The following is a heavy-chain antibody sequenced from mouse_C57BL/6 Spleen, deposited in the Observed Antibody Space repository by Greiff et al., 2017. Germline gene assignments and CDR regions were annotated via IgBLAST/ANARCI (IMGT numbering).Heavy chain of an antibody. CDR1: GYAFSSYW. V-gene: IGHV1-80*01. CDR3: ARSYYDYGEAWFAY. D-gene: IGHD2-4*01. CDR2: IYPGDGDT. Sequence: QVQLKQSGAELVKPGASVKISCKASGYAFSSYWMNWVKQRPGKGLEWIGQIYPGDGDTNYNGKFKGKATLTADKSSSTAYMPLSSLTSEDSAVYFCARSYYDYGEAWFAYWGQGTLVTVSA. J-gene: IGHJ3*01.